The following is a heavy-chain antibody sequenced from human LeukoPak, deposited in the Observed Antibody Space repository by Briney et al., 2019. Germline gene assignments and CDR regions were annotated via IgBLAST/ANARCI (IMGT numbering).Heavy chain of an antibody. CDR2: IYYSGST. CDR1: GFTFSSYA. D-gene: IGHD1-26*01. Sequence: GSLRLSCAASGFTFSSYAMHWIRQPPGKGLEWIGSIYYSGSTYYNPSLKSRVTISVDTSKNQFSLKLSSVTAADTAVYYCARQSGIVGATASFDYWGQGTLVTVSS. CDR3: ARQSGIVGATASFDY. V-gene: IGHV4-39*01. J-gene: IGHJ4*02.